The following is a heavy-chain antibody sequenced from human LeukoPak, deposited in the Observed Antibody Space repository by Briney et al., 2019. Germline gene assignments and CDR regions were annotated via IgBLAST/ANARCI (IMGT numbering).Heavy chain of an antibody. CDR1: GGSISGYY. D-gene: IGHD2-2*01. CDR2: IYYSGST. J-gene: IGHJ4*02. CDR3: ARGRIVVVPAAKGPGFDY. Sequence: SETLSLTCAVSGGSISGYYWSWIRQPSGKGLEWIGYIYYSGSTNYNPSLKSRVTISVDTSKNQFSLKLSSVTAADTAVYYCARGRIVVVPAAKGPGFDYWGQGTLVTVSS. V-gene: IGHV4-59*12.